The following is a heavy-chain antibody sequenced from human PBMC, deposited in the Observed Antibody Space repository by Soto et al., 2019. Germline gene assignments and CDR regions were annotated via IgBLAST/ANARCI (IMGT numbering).Heavy chain of an antibody. D-gene: IGHD6-25*01. CDR2: ISSNSAYI. Sequence: PGGSLRLSCAASGFTFRSFTINWVRQAPGPGLEWVSTISSNSAYIYYTDALRGRFTISRDNAKNSLHLQMNSLRAEATAVYYCTRDAERDGSARGWFDAWGAGTLVTVSS. CDR3: TRDAERDGSARGWFDA. J-gene: IGHJ5*02. CDR1: GFTFRSFT. V-gene: IGHV3-21*01.